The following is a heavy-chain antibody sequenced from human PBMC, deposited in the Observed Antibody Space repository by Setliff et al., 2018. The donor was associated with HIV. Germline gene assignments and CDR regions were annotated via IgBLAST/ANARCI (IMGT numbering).Heavy chain of an antibody. CDR2: IYHSGST. Sequence: SETLSLTCAVSGGSISSSNWWSWVRQPPGKGLEWIGEIYHSGSTYYNPSLKSRVTISVDTSKNQFSLKLSSMTAADSAVYYCARFDVTPMTTRDYWGQGTQVTV. D-gene: IGHD4-17*01. CDR3: ARFDVTPMTTRDY. V-gene: IGHV4-4*02. CDR1: GGSISSSNW. J-gene: IGHJ4*02.